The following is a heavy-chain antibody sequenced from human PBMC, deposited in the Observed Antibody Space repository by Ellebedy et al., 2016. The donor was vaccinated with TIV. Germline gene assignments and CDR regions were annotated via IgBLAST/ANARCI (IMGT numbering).Heavy chain of an antibody. J-gene: IGHJ6*02. CDR2: IIPILDKT. D-gene: IGHD1-26*01. CDR3: ARGSGGSFGMDV. Sequence: AASVKVSCKASGYTFTSYGISWVRQAPGQGLEWIGRIIPILDKTNFAQKFQGRVTITADKSTTTVYMDVSSLRVEDTGVYDCARGSGGSFGMDVWGQGTTVTVSS. CDR1: GYTFTSYG. V-gene: IGHV1-69*04.